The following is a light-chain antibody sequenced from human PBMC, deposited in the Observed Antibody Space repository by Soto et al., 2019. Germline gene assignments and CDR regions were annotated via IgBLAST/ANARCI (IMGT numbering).Light chain of an antibody. CDR2: WAS. V-gene: IGKV4-1*01. Sequence: DIVIAQSPASLAVSLGERASINCKSSERLLFSSNKKNYLAWSQQRPGQPPKIXIYWASTRESGVPERFTGSGSGTDVTLSISSLQAEDVALYYCQQFYSSPLTFGGGTKVDIK. CDR1: ERLLFSSNKKNY. J-gene: IGKJ4*01. CDR3: QQFYSSPLT.